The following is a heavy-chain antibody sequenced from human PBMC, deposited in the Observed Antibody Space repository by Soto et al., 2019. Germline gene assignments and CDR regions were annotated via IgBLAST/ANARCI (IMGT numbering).Heavy chain of an antibody. J-gene: IGHJ6*03. CDR3: ARHSLHDYIWGSYRYRYYYYMDV. CDR2: IYPGDSGT. Sequence: PGESLKISCKGSGYSFTSYWIGWVRQMPGKGLEWMGIIYPGDSGTRYSPSFQGQVTISADKSISTAYLQWSSLKASDTAMYYCARHSLHDYIWGSYRYRYYYYMDVWGKGTTVTVSS. V-gene: IGHV5-51*01. D-gene: IGHD3-16*02. CDR1: GYSFTSYW.